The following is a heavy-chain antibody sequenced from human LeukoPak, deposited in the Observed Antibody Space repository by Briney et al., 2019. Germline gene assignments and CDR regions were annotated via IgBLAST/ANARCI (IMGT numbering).Heavy chain of an antibody. CDR2: INPSGGST. Sequence: ASVKVSCKASGYTFTSYYMHWGRQAPGQGLGWVGIINPSGGSTSYAQKFHGRVTMRRDTSTSPVYMELRSLRSEDTAVYYCASLAYCGGDCYGEDAFDIWGQGTMVTVSS. CDR1: GYTFTSYY. J-gene: IGHJ3*02. CDR3: ASLAYCGGDCYGEDAFDI. D-gene: IGHD2-21*01. V-gene: IGHV1-46*03.